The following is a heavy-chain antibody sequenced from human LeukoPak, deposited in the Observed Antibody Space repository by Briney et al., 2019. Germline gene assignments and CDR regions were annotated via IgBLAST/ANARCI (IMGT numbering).Heavy chain of an antibody. V-gene: IGHV4-39*01. Sequence: SDTLTLTCTVSAGTITNTNYYCAWISPPPRKTPNRFSNFYYSGSTHYNPSLKSRVTISVDTSKIQFSLKLNPVTAADTAIYYYARHPRPGYSGYENALDIWGQGTMVPVSS. J-gene: IGHJ3*02. CDR1: AGTITNTNYY. CDR3: ARHPRPGYSGYENALDI. D-gene: IGHD5-12*01. CDR2: FYYSGST.